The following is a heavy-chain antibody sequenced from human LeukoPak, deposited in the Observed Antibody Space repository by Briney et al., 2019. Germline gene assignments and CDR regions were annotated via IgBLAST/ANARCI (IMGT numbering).Heavy chain of an antibody. CDR2: IYPGDSDT. D-gene: IGHD3-10*01. V-gene: IGHV5-51*01. CDR3: ARGGDYYGSGSPSYYYYYMDV. J-gene: IGHJ6*03. Sequence: PGESLKISCKGSGYGFTSYWIGWVRQMPGKGLEWMGIIYPGDSDTRYSPSFQGQVTISADKSISTAYLQWSSLRASDTAMYYCARGGDYYGSGSPSYYYYYMDVWGKGTTVTVSS. CDR1: GYGFTSYW.